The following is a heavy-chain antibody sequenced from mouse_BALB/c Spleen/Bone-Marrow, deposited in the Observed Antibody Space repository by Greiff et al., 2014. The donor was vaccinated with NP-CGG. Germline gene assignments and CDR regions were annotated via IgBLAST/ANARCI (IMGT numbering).Heavy chain of an antibody. V-gene: IGHV1S56*01. CDR1: GYTFTSYY. J-gene: IGHJ2*01. CDR3: AREANWNFDY. Sequence: VQLQESGPEFVKPGASVRISCKASGYTFTSYYIHWVKQRPGQGLEWIGWIYPGNVNTKYNEKFKGKATLTADKSSSTAYMQLSSLTSEDSAVYFCAREANWNFDYWGQGTTLTVSS. D-gene: IGHD4-1*01. CDR2: IYPGNVNT.